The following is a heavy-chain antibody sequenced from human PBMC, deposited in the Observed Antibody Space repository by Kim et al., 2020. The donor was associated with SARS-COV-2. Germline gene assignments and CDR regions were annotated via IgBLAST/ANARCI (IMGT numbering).Heavy chain of an antibody. CDR1: GITVSGIY. J-gene: IGHJ4*02. CDR3: SIGGSVS. CDR2: VANDDST. V-gene: IGHV3-53*01. D-gene: IGHD1-26*01. Sequence: GGSLRLSCVASGITVSGIYMSWARQSPGKGLEWVSLVANDDSTHYADSVKGRFTISRDNSKSTLYLQMNSLRVEDTAVYSCSIGGSVSWGQGTLVAVSS.